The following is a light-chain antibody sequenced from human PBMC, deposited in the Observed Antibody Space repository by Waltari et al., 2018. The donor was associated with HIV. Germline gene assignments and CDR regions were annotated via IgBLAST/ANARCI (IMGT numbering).Light chain of an antibody. CDR1: NSDVGSYNR. V-gene: IGLV2-18*02. J-gene: IGLJ3*02. Sequence: QSALTQPPSVSGSPGQSVTISCTGTNSDVGSYNRVSWYQLPPGTAPKLMIYEVNTRPSGVPDRFSGSKSGNTASLTISGLQAEDEADYYCSSYTSSSTLWMFGGGTKLTVL. CDR3: SSYTSSSTLWM. CDR2: EVN.